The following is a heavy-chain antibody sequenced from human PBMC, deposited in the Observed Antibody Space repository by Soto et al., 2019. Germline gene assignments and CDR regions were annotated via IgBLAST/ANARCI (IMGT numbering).Heavy chain of an antibody. CDR1: GGSISSYY. Sequence: SETLSLTCTVSGGSISSYYWSWIRQPPGKGLEWIGYIYYSGSTNYNPSLKSRVTISVDTSKNQFSLKLSSVTAADAAVYYCARRYGYSFDYWGQGTLVTVSS. J-gene: IGHJ4*02. D-gene: IGHD1-1*01. V-gene: IGHV4-59*08. CDR3: ARRYGYSFDY. CDR2: IYYSGST.